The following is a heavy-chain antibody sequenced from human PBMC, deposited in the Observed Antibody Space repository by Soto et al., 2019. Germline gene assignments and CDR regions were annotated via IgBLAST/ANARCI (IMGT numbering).Heavy chain of an antibody. CDR2: ISSSSSNL. CDR3: ARGATATPTDY. Sequence: EVHLVESGXGLXXXXXXLRVSCATSGFSFSTYSMNWVRQAPGTGLAWVSSISSSSSNLLYADSVKGRFTSSRDNAKNSLYLHMNSQRVEDTAVYYCARGATATPTDYRGQGTLVTVSS. V-gene: IGHV3-21*01. D-gene: IGHD6-25*01. CDR1: GFSFSTYS. J-gene: IGHJ4*02.